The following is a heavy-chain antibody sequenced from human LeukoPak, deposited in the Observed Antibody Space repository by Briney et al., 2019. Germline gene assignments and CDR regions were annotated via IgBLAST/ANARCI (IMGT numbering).Heavy chain of an antibody. CDR3: ARVPSMIRGVVNSGMDV. D-gene: IGHD3-10*01. J-gene: IGHJ6*02. Sequence: ASVKVSCKTSGYSFTGYFMHWVRQAPGQGLEWMGWINPNSGDTKYAQRFQGRVTMTRDTSINTAYMELRRLTSDDTAVYYCARVPSMIRGVVNSGMDVWGQGTTVTVSS. CDR2: INPNSGDT. CDR1: GYSFTGYF. V-gene: IGHV1-2*02.